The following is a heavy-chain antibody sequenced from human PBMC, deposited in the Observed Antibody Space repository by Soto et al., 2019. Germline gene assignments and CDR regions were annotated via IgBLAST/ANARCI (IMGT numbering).Heavy chain of an antibody. Sequence: QLQLQESGSRLVKSSETLSLTFAVSGDTISTGGYSWAWIRQPPGKPLEWIGNHYHSGNPYYKPSLTTRVLISVDRSKNQSSLKLCSLTAADAAVYFFARETYFDSGGYCDPWGQVTLVTVSS. D-gene: IGHD3-9*01. V-gene: IGHV4-30-2*01. J-gene: IGHJ5*02. CDR1: GDTISTGGYS. CDR2: HYHSGNP. CDR3: ARETYFDSGGYCDP.